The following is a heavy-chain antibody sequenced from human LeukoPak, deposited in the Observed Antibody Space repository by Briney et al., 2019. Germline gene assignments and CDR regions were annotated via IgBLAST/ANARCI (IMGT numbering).Heavy chain of an antibody. V-gene: IGHV4-39*01. Sequence: PSETLSLTCTASNGSISSSSYYWGWIRQPPGKGLEWIGSISYSGSTYYNPSLKSRVTIYVDTSKNQFSLKLSSVTAADTAVYYCARLVYSSGYYLIFDYWGQGTLVTVSS. D-gene: IGHD3-22*01. CDR1: NGSISSSSYY. J-gene: IGHJ4*02. CDR2: ISYSGST. CDR3: ARLVYSSGYYLIFDY.